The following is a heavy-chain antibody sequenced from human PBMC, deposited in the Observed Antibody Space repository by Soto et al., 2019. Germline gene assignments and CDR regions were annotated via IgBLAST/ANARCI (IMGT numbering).Heavy chain of an antibody. V-gene: IGHV1-46*03. Sequence: ASVKVSCKASGYTFTSYYMHWVRQAPGQGLEWMGIINPSGGSTSYAQKFQGRVTMTRDTSTSTVYMDLSSLSSEDTAVYYCARVSLGRDSSGSSDAWDYWGQGTLVTVSS. CDR3: ARVSLGRDSSGSSDAWDY. CDR1: GYTFTSYY. J-gene: IGHJ4*02. CDR2: INPSGGST. D-gene: IGHD3-22*01.